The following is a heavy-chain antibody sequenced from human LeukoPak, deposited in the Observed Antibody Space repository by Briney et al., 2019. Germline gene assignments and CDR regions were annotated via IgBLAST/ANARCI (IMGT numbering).Heavy chain of an antibody. CDR1: GFTFSSYG. Sequence: GGSLRLSCAASGFTFSSYGMHWVRQAPGKGLEWVAVISYDGSNKYYADSVKGRFTISRDNSKNTLYLQMNSLRAEDTAVYYCAKDSHQLRRPRWYFDLWGRGTLVTVSS. D-gene: IGHD1-26*01. J-gene: IGHJ2*01. CDR2: ISYDGSNK. CDR3: AKDSHQLRRPRWYFDL. V-gene: IGHV3-30*18.